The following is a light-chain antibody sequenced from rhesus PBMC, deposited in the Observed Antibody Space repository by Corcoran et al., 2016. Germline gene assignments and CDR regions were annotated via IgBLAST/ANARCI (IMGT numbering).Light chain of an antibody. CDR2: YAN. V-gene: IGKV1-32*02. CDR1: QGISSY. Sequence: DIQMSQSPSSLSASVGDRVTITCRASQGISSYLNWYQQKPGKAPKRLIYYANSLASGVPSRFSGSGSGTEFTLTISSLQPEDFATYYCQQGNSNPLTFGGGTKVELK. J-gene: IGKJ4*01. CDR3: QQGNSNPLT.